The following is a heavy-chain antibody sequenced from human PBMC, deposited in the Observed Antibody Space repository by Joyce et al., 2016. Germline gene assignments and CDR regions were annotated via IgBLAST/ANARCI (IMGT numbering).Heavy chain of an antibody. V-gene: IGHV4-4*02. CDR1: GGSISSAHW. D-gene: IGHD5-12*01. CDR3: ARNGAYSQDS. Sequence: QVQLQESGPGLVKPSGTLSLTCAVSGGSISSAHWWSWFLQPPGKGLEWIGEIYLDGSTTYNPSLMSRVTISVYKSKNQLSRKMNSVTAADTAVYYCARNGAYSQDSWGQGTLVTVSS. J-gene: IGHJ5*01. CDR2: IYLDGST.